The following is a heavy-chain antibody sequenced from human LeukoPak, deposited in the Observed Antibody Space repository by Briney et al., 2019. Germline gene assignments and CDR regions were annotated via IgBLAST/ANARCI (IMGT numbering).Heavy chain of an antibody. V-gene: IGHV5-51*01. D-gene: IGHD3-3*01. Sequence: GESLKISCKGSGYSFTSYWIGWVPQMPGKGLEWMGIIYPGDSDTRYSPSFQGQVTISADKSISTAYLQWSSLKASDTAMYYCARGRHYDFWSGAPNWFDPWGQGTLVTVSS. CDR1: GYSFTSYW. CDR3: ARGRHYDFWSGAPNWFDP. J-gene: IGHJ5*02. CDR2: IYPGDSDT.